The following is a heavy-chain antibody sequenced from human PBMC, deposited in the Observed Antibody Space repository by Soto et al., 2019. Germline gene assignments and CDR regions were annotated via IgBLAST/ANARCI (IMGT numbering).Heavy chain of an antibody. CDR2: VNWNGGST. Sequence: EVQLVESGGGVLRPGGSLRLSCAASGFTFDDYGMSWARQAPGKGLEWVSGVNWNGGSTGYADSVKGRFTISRDNAKNSMYLQKNSLRAEDTAFYYSVRGASLNFDYWGQGTLVTVSS. CDR1: GFTFDDYG. V-gene: IGHV3-20*04. CDR3: VRGASLNFDY. J-gene: IGHJ4*02. D-gene: IGHD1-26*01.